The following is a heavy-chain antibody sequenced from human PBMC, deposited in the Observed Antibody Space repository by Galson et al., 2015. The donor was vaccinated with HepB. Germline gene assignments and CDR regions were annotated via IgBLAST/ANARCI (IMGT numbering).Heavy chain of an antibody. D-gene: IGHD6-13*01. J-gene: IGHJ4*02. CDR2: IRSKAYGGTT. CDR3: AKGIAAAGG. Sequence: SLRLSCAASGFTFGDYAMSWVRQAPGKGLEWVGFIRSKAYGGTTEYAASVKGRFTISRDDSKNTLYLQMNSLRAEDTAVYYCAKGIAAAGGWGQGTLVTVSS. CDR1: GFTFGDYA. V-gene: IGHV3-49*04.